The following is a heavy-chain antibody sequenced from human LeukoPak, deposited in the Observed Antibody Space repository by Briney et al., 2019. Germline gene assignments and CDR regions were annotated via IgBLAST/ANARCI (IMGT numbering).Heavy chain of an antibody. D-gene: IGHD6-13*01. Sequence: PGGSLRLSCAASGFTFSSYWMNWVRQAPGKGLVWVSRIASDGSSTTYADSVKGRFSISRDNAKNTLYLQLNSLRAEDTAVYYCAKHGPSPSSWFGPSDYWGQGTLVTVSS. CDR1: GFTFSSYW. CDR2: IASDGSST. CDR3: AKHGPSPSSWFGPSDY. J-gene: IGHJ4*02. V-gene: IGHV3-74*01.